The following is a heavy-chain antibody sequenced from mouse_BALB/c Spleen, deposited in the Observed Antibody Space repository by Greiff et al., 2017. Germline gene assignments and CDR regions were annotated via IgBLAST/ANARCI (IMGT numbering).Heavy chain of an antibody. V-gene: IGHV1-69*02. D-gene: IGHD2-10*02. CDR2: IYPSDSYT. Sequence: VQLQQPGAELVRPGASVKLSCKASGYTFTSYWINWVKQRPGQGLEWIGNIYPSDSYTNYNQKFKDKATLTVDKSSSTAYMQLSSPTSEDSAVYYCTRGEYGLDYWGQGTTLTVSS. J-gene: IGHJ2*01. CDR3: TRGEYGLDY. CDR1: GYTFTSYW.